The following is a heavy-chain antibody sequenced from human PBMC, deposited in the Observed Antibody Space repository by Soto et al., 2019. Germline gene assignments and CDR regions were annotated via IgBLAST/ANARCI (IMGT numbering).Heavy chain of an antibody. Sequence: GGSLRLSCAASGFTFSSYGMHWVRQAPGKGREWVAVIWYDGSNKYYAESVKGRFTISRDNSKNTMSLLMNSLRAEDTAVYFCARGSPGYTSRWYYFEYWGRGTRVTVSS. J-gene: IGHJ4*02. CDR2: IWYDGSNK. V-gene: IGHV3-33*01. CDR3: ARGSPGYTSRWYYFEY. CDR1: GFTFSSYG. D-gene: IGHD6-13*01.